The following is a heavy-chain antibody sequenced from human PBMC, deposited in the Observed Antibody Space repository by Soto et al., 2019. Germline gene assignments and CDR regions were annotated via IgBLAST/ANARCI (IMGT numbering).Heavy chain of an antibody. CDR3: ARDLYLAYCGGDCYPLFDY. V-gene: IGHV3-74*01. CDR1: GFTFSSYW. J-gene: IGHJ4*02. CDR2: INSDGSST. Sequence: GGSLRLSCAASGFTFSSYWMHCVRQAPGKGLVWVSRINSDGSSTSYADSVKGRFTISRDNAKNTLYLQMNSLRAEDTAVYYCARDLYLAYCGGDCYPLFDYWGQGTLVTVSS. D-gene: IGHD2-21*01.